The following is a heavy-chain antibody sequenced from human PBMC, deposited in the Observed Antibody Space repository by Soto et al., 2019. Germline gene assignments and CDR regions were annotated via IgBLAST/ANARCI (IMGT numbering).Heavy chain of an antibody. J-gene: IGHJ6*02. CDR3: ARGVNHPVAKTGRGYYYYGMDV. Sequence: VQLVQSGAEVKKPGASVKVSCKASGYTFTSYGISWVRQAPGQGLEWMGWISAYNGNTNYAQKLQGRVTMTTDTSTSTAYMELRSLRSDDTAVYYCARGVNHPVAKTGRGYYYYGMDVWGQGTTVTVSS. CDR1: GYTFTSYG. CDR2: ISAYNGNT. D-gene: IGHD5-12*01. V-gene: IGHV1-18*04.